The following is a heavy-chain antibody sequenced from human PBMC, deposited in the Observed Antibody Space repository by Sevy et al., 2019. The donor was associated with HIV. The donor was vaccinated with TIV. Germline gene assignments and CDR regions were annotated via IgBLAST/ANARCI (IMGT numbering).Heavy chain of an antibody. J-gene: IGHJ4*02. D-gene: IGHD7-27*01. Sequence: GGSLRLSCAASGFTFSHHNMNWVRQATGKGLEWISYISKSGRTTYFADSVRGRFTISIDNAKKSLFLEMHSLTDEDTVVYYCAREENRELGTIPLDSWGRGIQVTVSS. CDR3: AREENRELGTIPLDS. CDR2: ISKSGRTT. CDR1: GFTFSHHN. V-gene: IGHV3-48*02.